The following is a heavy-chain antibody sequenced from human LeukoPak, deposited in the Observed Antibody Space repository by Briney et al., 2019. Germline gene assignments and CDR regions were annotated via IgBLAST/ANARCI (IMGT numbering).Heavy chain of an antibody. V-gene: IGHV4-59*01. Sequence: SETLSLTCTVSGGSISRYYWSWIRQPPGKGLEWIGYIYYSGSTNYSPSLKSRVTISVDTSKNQFSLKLSSVTAADTAVYYCARFDYWGQGTLVTVSS. CDR2: IYYSGST. CDR1: GGSISRYY. CDR3: ARFDY. J-gene: IGHJ4*02.